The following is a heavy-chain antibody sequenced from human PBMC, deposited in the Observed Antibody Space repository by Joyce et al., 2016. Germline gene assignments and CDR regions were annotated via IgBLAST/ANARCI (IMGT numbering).Heavy chain of an antibody. CDR3: AKILTATYGSGWFLDY. V-gene: IGHV3-30*18. Sequence: QVQLVESGGGVVQPGMSLRLSFASSGLTLSNYGVHWVRQGPGKGLEWVAVISYDGNYKDYADAGKGRFTISRDKSKNTVLLEMNSLRTEDTAVYYCAKILTATYGSGWFLDYWGQGTLVTVSS. CDR2: ISYDGNYK. D-gene: IGHD6-25*01. CDR1: GLTLSNYG. J-gene: IGHJ4*02.